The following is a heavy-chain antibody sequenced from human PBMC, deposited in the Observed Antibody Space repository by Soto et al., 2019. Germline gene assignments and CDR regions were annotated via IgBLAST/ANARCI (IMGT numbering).Heavy chain of an antibody. CDR1: GFIFRRFW. D-gene: IGHD2-2*01. CDR2: IKVDGREE. Sequence: PGGSLRLSCSASGFIFRRFWMAWVRQAPGKGLEWVATIKVDGREENYLDSVHGRFTISRDNAKNSLYLQMNSLRAEDTAVYYCATYHPFDYWGQGTLVTVSS. V-gene: IGHV3-7*03. CDR3: ATYHPFDY. J-gene: IGHJ4*02.